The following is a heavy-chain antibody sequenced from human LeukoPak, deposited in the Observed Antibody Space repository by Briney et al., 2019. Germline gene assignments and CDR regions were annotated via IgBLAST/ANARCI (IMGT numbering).Heavy chain of an antibody. CDR3: ARRFPIQLRRGVLAYYFDY. CDR2: IYPGDSDT. CDR1: GYSFTSYW. Sequence: GGSLKISCKGSGYSFTSYWIGWVRQMPGKGLEWMGIIYPGDSDTRYSPSFQGQVTISADKSISTAYLQWSSLKASDTAMYYCARRFPIQLRRGVLAYYFDYWGQGTLVTVSS. D-gene: IGHD5-18*01. J-gene: IGHJ4*02. V-gene: IGHV5-51*01.